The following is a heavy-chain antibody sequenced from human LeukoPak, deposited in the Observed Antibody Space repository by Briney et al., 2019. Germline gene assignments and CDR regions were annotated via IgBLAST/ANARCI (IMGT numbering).Heavy chain of an antibody. CDR2: INQEARGE. CDR3: TRGDL. V-gene: IGHV3-7*01. J-gene: IGHJ4*02. Sequence: GRSLRPSCVASGFTVSSYWMSCVSQAPGKGLGWVANINQEARGEYYVDSLKGRFTISRDNAKSSLSLQMNSLRDEDTAVYYCTRGDLWGQGTLVTVSS. CDR1: GFTVSSYW.